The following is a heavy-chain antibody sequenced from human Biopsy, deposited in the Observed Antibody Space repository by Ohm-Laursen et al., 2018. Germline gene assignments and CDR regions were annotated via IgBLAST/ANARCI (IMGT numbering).Heavy chain of an antibody. CDR2: INCKTGAT. V-gene: IGHV1-2*02. CDR1: SYTFTDYN. Sequence: SVKVSCKASSYTFTDYNIHWMRQAPGQGLEWPGYINCKTGATNYAQKFQGTVTMTRDTSISTAYLALGSLRSADTAIYYCARDPLNGHKHFDYWGQGSLITVSS. J-gene: IGHJ4*02. CDR3: ARDPLNGHKHFDY. D-gene: IGHD2-8*01.